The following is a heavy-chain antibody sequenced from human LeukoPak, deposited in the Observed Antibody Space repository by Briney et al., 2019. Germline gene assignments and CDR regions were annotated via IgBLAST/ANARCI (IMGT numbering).Heavy chain of an antibody. Sequence: SVKVSCKASGGTFTNYAISWVRQAPGQGLEWMGGIIPMYGRGNYAQKFQGRVTITADESTSTVYMELRSLTSEDTAVYYCARGQSSLGSPYYFDYWGQGTLVTASS. CDR1: GGTFTNYA. D-gene: IGHD3-16*01. V-gene: IGHV1-69*13. CDR3: ARGQSSLGSPYYFDY. CDR2: IIPMYGRG. J-gene: IGHJ4*02.